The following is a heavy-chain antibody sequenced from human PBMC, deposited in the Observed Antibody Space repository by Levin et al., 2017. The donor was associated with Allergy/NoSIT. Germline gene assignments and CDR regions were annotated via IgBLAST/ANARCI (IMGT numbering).Heavy chain of an antibody. CDR1: GFTFSSYG. D-gene: IGHD3-16*01. V-gene: IGHV3-30*18. J-gene: IGHJ6*02. CDR3: AKGGDMDV. CDR2: ITPDGSLK. Sequence: WGSLRLSCGASGFTFSSYGMHWVRQAPGKGLEWVAIITPDGSLKYYEDSVKGRFTISRDNSRNTVYLHMDSLRLEDTALYYCAKGGDMDVWGQGTTVTVSS.